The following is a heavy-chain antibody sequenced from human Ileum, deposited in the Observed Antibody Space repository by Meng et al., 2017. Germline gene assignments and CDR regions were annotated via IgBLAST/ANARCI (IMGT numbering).Heavy chain of an antibody. V-gene: IGHV6-1*01. D-gene: IGHD7-27*01. CDR1: GDSVSSDTGA. CDR2: TNYRSRWYN. CDR3: AGKDWGEGLDF. J-gene: IGHJ4*02. Sequence: HVQLQQSGPGLVKPSQTLSLTCAISGDSVSSDTGAWNWIRQSPSRGLEWLGRTNYRSRWYNNYAVSVKSRITINPDTSKNQCSLQLNSVTPDDTAVYYCAGKDWGEGLDFWDQGTLVTVSS.